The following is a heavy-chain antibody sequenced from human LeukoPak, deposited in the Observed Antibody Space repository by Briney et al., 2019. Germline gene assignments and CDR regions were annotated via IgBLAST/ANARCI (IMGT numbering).Heavy chain of an antibody. J-gene: IGHJ6*04. Sequence: SETLSLTCAVCGGSFSGYYWSWIRQPPGKGLEWIGEINHSGSTNYNPSLKSRVTISVDTSKNQFSLKLSSVTAADTAVYYCARGKGGAGGYYYYGMDVWGKGTTVTVSS. CDR1: GGSFSGYY. CDR2: INHSGST. D-gene: IGHD3-16*01. V-gene: IGHV4-34*01. CDR3: ARGKGGAGGYYYYGMDV.